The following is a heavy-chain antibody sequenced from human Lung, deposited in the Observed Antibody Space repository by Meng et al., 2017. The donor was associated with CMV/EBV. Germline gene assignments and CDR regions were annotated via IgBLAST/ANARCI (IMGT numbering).Heavy chain of an antibody. CDR3: AFSSGADYGSGSRDY. CDR2: MYYSANT. Sequence: LXCTVSGDSITSSSYYWGWIRQPPGKGLEWIGSMYYSANTYYNPSLKSRVTISVDTSQNQFSLTLTSVTAADTAVYYCAFSSGADYGSGSRDYWGQGTVVTVSS. J-gene: IGHJ4*02. V-gene: IGHV4-39*01. CDR1: GDSITSSSYY. D-gene: IGHD3-10*01.